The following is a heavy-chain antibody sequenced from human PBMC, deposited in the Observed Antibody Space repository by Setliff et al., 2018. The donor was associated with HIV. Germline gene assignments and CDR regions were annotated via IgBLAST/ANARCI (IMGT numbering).Heavy chain of an antibody. CDR2: ISYEGSHI. J-gene: IGHJ4*02. V-gene: IGHV3-30*18. Sequence: GESLRLSCAVSGFTFRTSAMHWVRQAPGKGLEWVAVISYEGSHIYYADSVRGRFTISRDNSKNTLYLQMNSLRPDDTAVYYCVKEAIAVANTGWGLLDSWGQGTLVTVSS. CDR3: VKEAIAVANTGWGLLDS. CDR1: GFTFRTSA. D-gene: IGHD6-19*01.